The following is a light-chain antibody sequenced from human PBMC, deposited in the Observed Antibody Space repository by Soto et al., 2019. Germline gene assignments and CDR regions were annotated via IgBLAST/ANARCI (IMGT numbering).Light chain of an antibody. Sequence: EIVLTQSPGTLSLSPGERATLSCRASQSVSSSYLAWYQQKPGQAPRLLIYGASSRATGIPDRFSGSGSGTDFPLTLSRPEPEDFAVYYCQQYGRSPLTFGQGTKVEIK. J-gene: IGKJ1*01. CDR3: QQYGRSPLT. V-gene: IGKV3-20*01. CDR2: GAS. CDR1: QSVSSSY.